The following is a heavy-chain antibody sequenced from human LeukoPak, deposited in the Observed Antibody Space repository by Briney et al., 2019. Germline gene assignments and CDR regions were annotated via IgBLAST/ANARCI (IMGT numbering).Heavy chain of an antibody. CDR2: ISNDGNNK. Sequence: GMSLRLSCAASGFPFSSYGMHWVRQAPGKGLEWVAAISNDGNNKFYAGSVKGRFTISRDNAKNSLYLQMNSLRAEDTAVYYCARLGYGYYFDYWGQGTLVTVSS. V-gene: IGHV3-30*03. J-gene: IGHJ4*02. D-gene: IGHD5-18*01. CDR3: ARLGYGYYFDY. CDR1: GFPFSSYG.